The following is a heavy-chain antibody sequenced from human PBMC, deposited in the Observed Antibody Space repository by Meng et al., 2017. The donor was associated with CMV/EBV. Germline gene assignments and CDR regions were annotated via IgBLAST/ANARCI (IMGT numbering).Heavy chain of an antibody. CDR2: ISGYNDNT. V-gene: IGHV1-18*01. CDR3: ARDTMMIMSFDH. J-gene: IGHJ4*02. Sequence: QVQLGQSGAEVRKPGASVKVSCKASGYTFTHHGISWVRQAPGQGLEWMGWISGYNDNTKYARHLQGRVTMTTDTSTNTAYMELRSLRSDDTAIYYCARDTMMIMSFDHWGPGTLVTVS. D-gene: IGHD3-22*01. CDR1: GYTFTHHG.